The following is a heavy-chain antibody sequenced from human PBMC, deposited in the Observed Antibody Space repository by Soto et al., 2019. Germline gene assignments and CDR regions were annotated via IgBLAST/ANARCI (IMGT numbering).Heavy chain of an antibody. CDR2: IYYSGST. Sequence: SETLSLTCTVSGGSISSYYWSWIRQPPGKGLEWIGYIYYSGSTNYNPSLKSRVTISVDTSKNQFSLKLSSVTAADTAVYYCARSITGTTPGASWGQGTLVTVSS. CDR3: ARSITGTTPGAS. D-gene: IGHD1-7*01. V-gene: IGHV4-59*01. CDR1: GGSISSYY. J-gene: IGHJ5*02.